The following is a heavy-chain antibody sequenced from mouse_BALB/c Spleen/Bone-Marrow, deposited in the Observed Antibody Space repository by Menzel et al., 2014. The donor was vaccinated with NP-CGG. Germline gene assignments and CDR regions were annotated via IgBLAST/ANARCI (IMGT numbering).Heavy chain of an antibody. J-gene: IGHJ4*01. CDR3: ARYYYGSSYAMDY. D-gene: IGHD1-1*01. CDR1: GFNIKDTY. CDR2: IDPANGNT. V-gene: IGHV14-3*02. Sequence: VQLQQSGAELVKPGASVKLSCTASGFNIKDTYMHWVKQRPEQGLEWIGRIDPANGNTKYDPKFQGKATITADTSSNTACLQLSSLTSEDTAVYYCARYYYGSSYAMDYWGQGTSVTVSS.